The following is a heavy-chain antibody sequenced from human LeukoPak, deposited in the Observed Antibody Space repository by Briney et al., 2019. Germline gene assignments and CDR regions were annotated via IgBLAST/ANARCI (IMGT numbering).Heavy chain of an antibody. J-gene: IGHJ4*02. D-gene: IGHD2-2*01. CDR3: VTDWQSQLLYFDY. Sequence: GGSLRLSCAASGFTFSNVRMSWVRQAPGKGLEWVGRIKTKAEGGRTDHAAPVKGRFTISRDDSKNTLYLQMNSLKTEDTAVYHCVTDWQSQLLYFDYWGQGSLVTVSS. CDR2: IKTKAEGGRT. CDR1: GFTFSNVR. V-gene: IGHV3-15*01.